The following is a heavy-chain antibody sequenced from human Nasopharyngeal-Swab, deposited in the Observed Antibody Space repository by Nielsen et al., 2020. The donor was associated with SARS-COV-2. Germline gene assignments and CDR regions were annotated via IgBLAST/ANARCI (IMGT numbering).Heavy chain of an antibody. D-gene: IGHD2-21*01. J-gene: IGHJ4*02. CDR2: IWYDGSNK. V-gene: IGHV3-33*01. CDR3: AMEILWWTAKPLGFDY. Sequence: VRQAPGKGLEWVAVIWYDGSNKYYADSVKGRFTISRDNSKNTLYLQMNSLRAEDTAVYYCAMEILWWTAKPLGFDYWGQGTLVTVSS.